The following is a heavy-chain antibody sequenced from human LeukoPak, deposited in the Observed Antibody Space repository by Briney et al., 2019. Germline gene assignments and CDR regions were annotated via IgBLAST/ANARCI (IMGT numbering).Heavy chain of an antibody. D-gene: IGHD6-13*01. CDR2: INNDGSTT. V-gene: IGHV3-74*01. CDR1: GFTSSNYW. Sequence: GGSLRLSCAASGFTSSNYWMHWVRQAPGKELVWVSQINNDGSTTRYADSVKGRFTISRDNAENTLYLQMNSLRAEDAAVYYCSRGYSSSWYNWFDPWGQGTLVTVSS. CDR3: SRGYSSSWYNWFDP. J-gene: IGHJ5*02.